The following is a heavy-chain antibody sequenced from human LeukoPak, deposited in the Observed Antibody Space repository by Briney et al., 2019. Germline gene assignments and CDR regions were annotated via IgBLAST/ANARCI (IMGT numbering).Heavy chain of an antibody. CDR1: GGSFSGHY. Sequence: SETLSLTCAVYGGSFSGHYWGWIRQPPGKGLEWIGNIYYSGSTYYKSSLKSRVTISVDTSKNQFSLKLSSVTAADTAVYYCVREGWQWLVHAFDIWGQGTMVTGSS. CDR2: IYYSGST. V-gene: IGHV4-34*01. J-gene: IGHJ3*02. D-gene: IGHD6-19*01. CDR3: VREGWQWLVHAFDI.